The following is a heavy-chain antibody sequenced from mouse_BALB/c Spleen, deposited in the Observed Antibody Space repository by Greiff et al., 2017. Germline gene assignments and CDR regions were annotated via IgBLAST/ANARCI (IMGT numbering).Heavy chain of an antibody. CDR3: ARDWGVGYFDV. CDR2: ISSGGST. Sequence: EVQLVESGGGLVKPGGSLKLSCAASGFTFSSYAMSWVRQTPEKRLEWVASISSGGSTYYPDSVKGRFTISRDNARNILYLQMSSLRSEDTAMYYCARDWGVGYFDVWGAGTTVTVSS. CDR1: GFTFSSYA. D-gene: IGHD4-1*01. J-gene: IGHJ1*01. V-gene: IGHV5-6-5*01.